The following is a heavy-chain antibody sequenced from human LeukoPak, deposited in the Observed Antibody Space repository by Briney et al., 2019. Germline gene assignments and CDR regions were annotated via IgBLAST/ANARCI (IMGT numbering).Heavy chain of an antibody. D-gene: IGHD1-7*01. CDR1: GGSFSGYY. J-gene: IGHJ5*02. CDR2: INHSGST. CDR3: ARDYNWNYVRFDP. Sequence: PSETLSLTCAVYGGSFSGYYWSWIRQPPGKGLEWIGEINHSGSTNYNPSLKSRVTISVDTSKNQFSPKLSSVTAADTAVYYCARDYNWNYVRFDPWGQGTLVTVSS. V-gene: IGHV4-34*01.